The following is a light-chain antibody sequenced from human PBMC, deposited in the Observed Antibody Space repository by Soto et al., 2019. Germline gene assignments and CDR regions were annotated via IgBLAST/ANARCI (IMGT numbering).Light chain of an antibody. J-gene: IGLJ2*01. CDR2: EVS. V-gene: IGLV2-14*01. CDR1: SSDVGGYNY. Sequence: QSALTQPASVSGSPGQSITISCTGTSSDVGGYNYVSWYQQHPGKAPKLMIYEVSNRPSGVPDRFSGSKSGTSASLAISGLRSEDEADYYCGAWDDSLSGPAFGGGTKVTVL. CDR3: GAWDDSLSGPA.